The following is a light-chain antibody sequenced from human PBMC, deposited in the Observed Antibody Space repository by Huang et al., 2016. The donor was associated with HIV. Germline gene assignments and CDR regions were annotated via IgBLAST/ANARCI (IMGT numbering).Light chain of an antibody. CDR2: GAS. CDR1: QRINSY. Sequence: DIQMTQSPSSLSASVGERVTITCRASQRINSYLNWYQQKPGKAPNLLIYGASSLQSGVASRFSGRGSWTDFTLTISSLQPEDFATYYCQQSYNTPTFGHGTKVEIK. J-gene: IGKJ1*01. CDR3: QQSYNTPT. V-gene: IGKV1-39*01.